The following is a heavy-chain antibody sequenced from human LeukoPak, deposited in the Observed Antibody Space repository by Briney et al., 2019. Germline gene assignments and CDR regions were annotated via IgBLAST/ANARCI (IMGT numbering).Heavy chain of an antibody. V-gene: IGHV3-23*01. D-gene: IGHD1-1*01. CDR1: GFTFSAYA. CDR3: AKDRGNWRYPFDY. Sequence: GGSLRLSCAASGFTFSAYAMSWVRQAPGKGLEWVSAISGSGVSTYYADSVKGRFTTSRDNSKNTLYLQMNSLRAEDTAVYYCAKDRGNWRYPFDYWGQGALVTVSS. J-gene: IGHJ4*02. CDR2: ISGSGVST.